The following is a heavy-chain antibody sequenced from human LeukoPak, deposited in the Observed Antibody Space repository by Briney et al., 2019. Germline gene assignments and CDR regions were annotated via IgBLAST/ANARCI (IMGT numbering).Heavy chain of an antibody. CDR2: IYYSGST. V-gene: IGHV4-39*01. CDR3: ARSDIGVTTPYFDY. Sequence: SETLSLTCTVSAGSISSSSYYWGRIRQPPGKGLEWIGSIYYSGSTYYNPSLKSRVTISVDTSKNQFSLKLSSVTAADTAVYYCARSDIGVTTPYFDYWGQGTLVTVSS. CDR1: AGSISSSSYY. D-gene: IGHD4-17*01. J-gene: IGHJ4*02.